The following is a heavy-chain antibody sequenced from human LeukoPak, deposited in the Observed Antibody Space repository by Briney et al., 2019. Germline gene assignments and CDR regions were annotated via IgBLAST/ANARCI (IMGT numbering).Heavy chain of an antibody. CDR2: ISGSGGST. CDR3: AKGCGGYYPVPYYYGMDV. D-gene: IGHD3-3*01. J-gene: IGHJ6*02. CDR1: GFTFSSYA. Sequence: PGGSLRLSCAASGFTFSSYAMSWVRQAPGKGLEWVSAISGSGGSTYYADSVKGRFTISRDNSKNTLHLQMNSLRAEDTAVYYCAKGCGGYYPVPYYYGMDVWGQGTTVTVSS. V-gene: IGHV3-23*01.